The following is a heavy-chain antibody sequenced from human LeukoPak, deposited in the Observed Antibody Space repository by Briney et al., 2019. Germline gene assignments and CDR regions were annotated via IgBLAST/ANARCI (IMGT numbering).Heavy chain of an antibody. CDR1: GFTFSNYG. CDR3: ARGRCVARYCSGGTRFPPDY. D-gene: IGHD2-15*01. J-gene: IGHJ4*02. V-gene: IGHV3-30*03. Sequence: PGGSLRLSCAASGFTFSNYGMHWVRQAPGKGLEWVAVISYDGSNKYYADSVKGRFTISRDNSKNTLYLQVNSLRAEDTAVYYCARGRCVARYCSGGTRFPPDYWGQGTLVTVSS. CDR2: ISYDGSNK.